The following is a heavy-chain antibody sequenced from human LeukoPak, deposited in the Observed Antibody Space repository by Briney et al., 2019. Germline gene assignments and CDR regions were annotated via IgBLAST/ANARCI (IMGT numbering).Heavy chain of an antibody. D-gene: IGHD3-10*01. J-gene: IGHJ4*02. CDR3: ARALWFGESPLNLPFIE. CDR2: IIPIFGTA. Sequence: SVKVSCKASGGTFSSYAISWVRQAPGQGLEWMGGIIPIFGTANYAQKFQGRVTTTTDESTSTAYMELSSLRSEDTAVYYCARALWFGESPLNLPFIEWGQGTLVTVSS. V-gene: IGHV1-69*05. CDR1: GGTFSSYA.